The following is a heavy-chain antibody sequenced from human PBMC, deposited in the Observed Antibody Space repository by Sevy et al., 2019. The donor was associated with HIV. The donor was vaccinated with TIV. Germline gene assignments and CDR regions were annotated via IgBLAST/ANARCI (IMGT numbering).Heavy chain of an antibody. V-gene: IGHV1-2*02. J-gene: IGHJ4*02. CDR2: INPNGGGT. CDR3: SRSVDGSGTYLNDY. CDR1: GYTFTGYY. Sequence: ASVKVSCKASGYTFTGYYIHWVRQAPGQGLEWMGWINPNGGGTNYAQKFQGRVTMTGDTSISTAYMDLTRLRSDDTAVYYCSRSVDGSGTYLNDYWGQGTLVTVSS. D-gene: IGHD3-10*01.